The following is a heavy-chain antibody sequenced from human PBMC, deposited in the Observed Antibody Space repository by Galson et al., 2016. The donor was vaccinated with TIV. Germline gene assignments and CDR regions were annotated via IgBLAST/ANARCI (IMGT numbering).Heavy chain of an antibody. CDR2: IKHDESEI. CDR1: GFTFSSYW. V-gene: IGHV3-7*01. J-gene: IGHJ4*02. Sequence: SLRLSCAASGFTFSSYWMSWVRQAPGKGLEWVANIKHDESEIYYVDSVKGRFSIFRDSAKNSLYLQMGSLRAEDTAVYYCEREKMSGSQFGANFDYWGPRSLVTVSX. D-gene: IGHD1-26*01. CDR3: EREKMSGSQFGANFDY.